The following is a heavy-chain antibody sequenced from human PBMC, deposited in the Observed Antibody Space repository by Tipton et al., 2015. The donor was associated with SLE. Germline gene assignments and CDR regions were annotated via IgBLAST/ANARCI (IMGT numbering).Heavy chain of an antibody. CDR3: AREIADTVVGMDV. D-gene: IGHD5-18*01. V-gene: IGHV3-64*01. Sequence: SLRLSCVASEFPFSSSIIYWVRQAPGKGLEYVSSISSAGDYSRYATSVRARFTISRDNSKNTVDLQMGSLRPEDTAVYYCAREIADTVVGMDVWGKGTTVVVSS. J-gene: IGHJ6*03. CDR1: EFPFSSSI. CDR2: ISSAGDYS.